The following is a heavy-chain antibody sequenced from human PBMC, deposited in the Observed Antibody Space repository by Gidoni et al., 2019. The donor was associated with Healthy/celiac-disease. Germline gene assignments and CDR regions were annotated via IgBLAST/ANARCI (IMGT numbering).Heavy chain of an antibody. Sequence: QLQLQESGPGLVKPSETLSLTCTVSGGSISSSSYYWGWIRQPPGKGLEWIGSIYYSGSTYYNPSLKSRVTISVDTSKNQFSLKLSSVTAADTAVYYCARHAMYSSSWCSSGNWFDPWGQGTLVTVSS. CDR3: ARHAMYSSSWCSSGNWFDP. CDR2: IYYSGST. CDR1: GGSISSSSYY. J-gene: IGHJ5*02. V-gene: IGHV4-39*01. D-gene: IGHD6-13*01.